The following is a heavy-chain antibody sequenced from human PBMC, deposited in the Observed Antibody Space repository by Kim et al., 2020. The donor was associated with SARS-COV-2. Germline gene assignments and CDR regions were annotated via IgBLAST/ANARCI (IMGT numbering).Heavy chain of an antibody. J-gene: IGHJ3*02. CDR2: GET. CDR3: ATDRYSTNDAFDI. V-gene: IGHV1-24*01. CDR1: GYTLTDLS. D-gene: IGHD2-15*01. Sequence: ASVKVSCKVSGYTLTDLSIHWVRQAPGKGLEWMGGGETIYAQRFQGRLTLTDDTSTDTAYMELSSLRSDDTAVYYCATDRYSTNDAFDIWGQGTMVTVSS.